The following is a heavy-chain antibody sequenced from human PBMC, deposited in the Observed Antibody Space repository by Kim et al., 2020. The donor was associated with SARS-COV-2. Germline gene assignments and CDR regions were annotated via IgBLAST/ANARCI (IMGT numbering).Heavy chain of an antibody. D-gene: IGHD5-12*01. CDR2: IRSKANNHAT. CDR3: ASAHSNYDYNYYYGVDV. V-gene: IGHV3-73*01. Sequence: GGSLRLSCAASGFTFSDSAMHWVRQASGKGLEWVGRIRSKANNHATAYAASVKGRFTISRDDSKNTVYLQMNSLKTEDTALYYCASAHSNYDYNYYYGVDVWGQGTTVTVSS. J-gene: IGHJ6*02. CDR1: GFTFSDSA.